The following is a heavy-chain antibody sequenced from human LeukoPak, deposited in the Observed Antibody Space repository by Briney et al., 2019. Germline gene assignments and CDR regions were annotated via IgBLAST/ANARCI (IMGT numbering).Heavy chain of an antibody. V-gene: IGHV3-30*18. CDR2: ISYDGSNK. J-gene: IGHJ4*02. CDR1: GFTFSSYG. Sequence: GGSLRLSCAASGFTFSSYGMHWVRQAPGKGLEWVAVISYDGSNKYYADSVKGRFTISRDNSKNTLYLQMNSLRAEDKAVYYCAKDLRYYGSGSYLGFDYWGQGTLVTVSS. CDR3: AKDLRYYGSGSYLGFDY. D-gene: IGHD3-10*01.